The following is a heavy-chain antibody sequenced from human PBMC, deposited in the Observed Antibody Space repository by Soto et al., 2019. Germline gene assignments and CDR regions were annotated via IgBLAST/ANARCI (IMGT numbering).Heavy chain of an antibody. Sequence: PSETLSLTCTVSGGSISSGDYYWSWIRQPPGKGLEWIGYIYYSGSTYYNPSLKSRVTISVDTSKNQFSLKLSSVTAADTAVYYCASFTIPLDRGVVDILTGDDAFDIWGQGTTVTVSS. V-gene: IGHV4-30-4*01. CDR1: GGSISSGDYY. CDR2: IYYSGST. CDR3: ASFTIPLDRGVVDILTGDDAFDI. D-gene: IGHD3-9*01. J-gene: IGHJ3*02.